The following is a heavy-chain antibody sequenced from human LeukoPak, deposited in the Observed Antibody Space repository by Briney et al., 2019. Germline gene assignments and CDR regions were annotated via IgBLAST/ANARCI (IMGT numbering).Heavy chain of an antibody. CDR3: ARDGATNAFDI. CDR2: IYYSGNT. J-gene: IGHJ3*02. Sequence: SQTLSFTCTVSGGSISSGGYYWSWIRQHPGKGLEWIGYIYYSGNTNYNPSLKSRVTISVDTSKNQFSLRLSSVTAADTAVYYCARDGATNAFDIWGQGTMVTVSS. D-gene: IGHD1-26*01. CDR1: GGSISSGGYY. V-gene: IGHV4-61*08.